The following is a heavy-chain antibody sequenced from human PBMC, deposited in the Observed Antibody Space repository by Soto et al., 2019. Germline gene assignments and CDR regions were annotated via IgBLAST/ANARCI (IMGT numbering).Heavy chain of an antibody. V-gene: IGHV3-66*01. CDR3: AREDYAKGTFDI. D-gene: IGHD3-16*01. Sequence: EVQLVESGGGLVQPGGSLRLSCAASGFTVSSNYMNWVRQAPGKGLEWVSVIYSGGSTYYADSVKGRFTISRDNSKNTLDLQMNSLRAEDTAMYYCAREDYAKGTFDIWGQGTMVTVSS. CDR1: GFTVSSNY. CDR2: IYSGGST. J-gene: IGHJ3*02.